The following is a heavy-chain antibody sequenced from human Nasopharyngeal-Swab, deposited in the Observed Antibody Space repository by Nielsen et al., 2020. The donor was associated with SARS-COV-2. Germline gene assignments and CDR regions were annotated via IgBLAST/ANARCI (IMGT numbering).Heavy chain of an antibody. CDR1: GFTFSSYS. CDR2: ISSSSSYI. D-gene: IGHD2-2*01. V-gene: IGHV3-21*01. CDR3: ARLNRYCSSTSCSYYYYGMDV. Sequence: GESLKISCAASGFTFSSYSMNWVRQAPGKGLEWVSSISSSSSYIYYADSVKGRFTISRDNAKNSLYLQMNSPRAEDTAVYYCARLNRYCSSTSCSYYYYGMDVWGQGTTVTVSS. J-gene: IGHJ6*02.